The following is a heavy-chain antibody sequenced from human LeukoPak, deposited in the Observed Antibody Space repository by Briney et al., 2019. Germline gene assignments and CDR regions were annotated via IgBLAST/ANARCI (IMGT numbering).Heavy chain of an antibody. CDR2: ISDSGNT. V-gene: IGHV3-23*01. J-gene: IGHJ4*02. CDR3: AKAPVTTCRGAYCYHSNY. CDR1: GFTLSSDA. D-gene: IGHD2-21*01. Sequence: GGSLRLSCAASGFTLSSDAMSWVREAPGKGLELVSAISDSGNTYHADSLKGRVTISRDSSKNTLFLQMNRLRSEDAAVYYCAKAPVTTCRGAYCYHSNYWGQGTLVTVSS.